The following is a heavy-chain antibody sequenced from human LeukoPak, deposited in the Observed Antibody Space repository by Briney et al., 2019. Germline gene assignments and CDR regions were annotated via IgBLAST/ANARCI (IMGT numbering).Heavy chain of an antibody. CDR3: ARQGYSSGWYFDY. J-gene: IGHJ4*02. Sequence: SGTLSLTCTVSGGSISSSSYYWGWIRQPPGKGLEWIGSIYYSGSTYYNPSLKSRVTISVDTSKNQFSLKLSSVTAADTAVYYCARQGYSSGWYFDYWGQGTLVTVSS. CDR1: GGSISSSSYY. D-gene: IGHD6-19*01. CDR2: IYYSGST. V-gene: IGHV4-39*01.